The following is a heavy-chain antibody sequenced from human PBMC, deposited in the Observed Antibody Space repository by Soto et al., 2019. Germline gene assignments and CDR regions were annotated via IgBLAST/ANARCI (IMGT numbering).Heavy chain of an antibody. D-gene: IGHD6-19*01. CDR1: ADALNDHDY. V-gene: IGHV1-2*02. Sequence: QVQLVQSGAEVKKQGASVKVSCKASADALNDHDYLHWQRQAPGQGPEWMGWINPVNGGTYYSQKFQGRVTMTRDTSISTGYMELSSLTSDDTAVYYCARVSSGWHFDYWGQGTLVAVSS. CDR2: INPVNGGT. CDR3: ARVSSGWHFDY. J-gene: IGHJ4*02.